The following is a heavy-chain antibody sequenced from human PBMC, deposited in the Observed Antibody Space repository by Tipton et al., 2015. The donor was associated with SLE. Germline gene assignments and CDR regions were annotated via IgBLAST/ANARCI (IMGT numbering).Heavy chain of an antibody. CDR2: IYYSGST. Sequence: TLSLTCTVSGGSISSSSYYWGWIRQPPGKGLEWIGSIYYSGSTYYNPSLKSRVTISVDTSKNQFSLKLSSVTAADTAVYYCARGAGSSGDFDYWGQGTLVTVSP. CDR3: ARGAGSSGDFDY. D-gene: IGHD2-15*01. V-gene: IGHV4-39*07. CDR1: GGSISSSSYY. J-gene: IGHJ4*02.